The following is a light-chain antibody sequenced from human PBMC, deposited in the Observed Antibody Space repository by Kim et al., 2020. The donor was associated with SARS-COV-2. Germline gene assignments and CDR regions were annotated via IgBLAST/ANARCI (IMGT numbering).Light chain of an antibody. V-gene: IGLV3-21*04. Sequence: SYELTQPPSVSVAPGKTASITCGGSKIGSKSVHWYQQKPGQAPVLVIYYDTDRPSGIPERFSGSTSDNTATLTISRAEAGDEADYYCQVWHRGSENVFGTGTKVTVL. CDR2: YDT. J-gene: IGLJ1*01. CDR1: KIGSKS. CDR3: QVWHRGSENV.